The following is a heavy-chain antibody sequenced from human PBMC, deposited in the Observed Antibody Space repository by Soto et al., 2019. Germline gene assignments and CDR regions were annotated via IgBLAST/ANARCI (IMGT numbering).Heavy chain of an antibody. D-gene: IGHD3-9*01. CDR1: GFLLLARGMC. Sequence: SGPTLVHPTQTLTLTHTFSGFLLLARGMCGGWVRQPPVKALEWLALIDCDDDNYYSTSLKTRVAIFKDTSKNQLVLTMTTVNPVDTATYYCARMMGIILTDAACCYYGMDAWGQGTTVTVSS. CDR2: IDCDDDN. V-gene: IGHV2-70*20. J-gene: IGHJ6*02. CDR3: ARMMGIILTDAACCYYGMDA.